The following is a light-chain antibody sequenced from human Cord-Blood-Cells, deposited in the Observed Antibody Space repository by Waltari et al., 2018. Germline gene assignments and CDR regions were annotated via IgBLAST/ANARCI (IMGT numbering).Light chain of an antibody. J-gene: IGKJ4*01. CDR1: QSVSSY. Sequence: EIVLTQSPATLSLSPGERATLSCRDSQSVSSYLAWYQQKPRQAPRLLIYDASNTATGIPARFSGSGSGTDFTLNISRLEPEDFAVYYCQQRSNWPLTFGGGTKVGIK. CDR2: DAS. V-gene: IGKV3-11*01. CDR3: QQRSNWPLT.